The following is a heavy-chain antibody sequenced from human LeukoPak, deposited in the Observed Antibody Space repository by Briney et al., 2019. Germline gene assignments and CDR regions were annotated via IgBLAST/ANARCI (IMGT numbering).Heavy chain of an antibody. Sequence: SVKVSCKASGGTFSSYAISCVRQAPGQGLEWMGGVIPIFGTANYAQKFQGRVTITADVSRSAAFMELSSLRSEDTAVYYCARGPLNCSSTSCYRLDYYYMDVWGKGTTVTVSS. D-gene: IGHD2-2*01. V-gene: IGHV1-69*01. J-gene: IGHJ6*03. CDR2: VIPIFGTA. CDR1: GGTFSSYA. CDR3: ARGPLNCSSTSCYRLDYYYMDV.